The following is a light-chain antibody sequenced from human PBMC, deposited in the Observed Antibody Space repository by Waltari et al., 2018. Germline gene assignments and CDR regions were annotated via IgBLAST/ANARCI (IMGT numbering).Light chain of an antibody. V-gene: IGLV2-14*03. Sequence: QSALTQPASVSGSPGQSLTISCSGISSDVGGDNFFSCYQQHPGKAPKLLIFDVSNRPSGVSNLFSGSKSGNTASLTISGLQPEDEADYYCSSYRRSSTYVLLGGGTKLTVL. J-gene: IGLJ2*01. CDR2: DVS. CDR1: SSDVGGDNF. CDR3: SSYRRSSTYVL.